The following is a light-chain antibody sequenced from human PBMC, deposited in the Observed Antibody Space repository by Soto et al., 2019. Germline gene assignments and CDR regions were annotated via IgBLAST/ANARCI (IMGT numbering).Light chain of an antibody. CDR2: ATS. V-gene: IGKV1-39*01. Sequence: DIQMTQSPSSLSASVGDRVSITCRASQSISANLNWFQRKPGRAPNLLIYATSTLQSGVPSRFSGTRSGTDFTLTISTLQPEDSATYYCQQSYAIPLTFGGGTKVDIK. CDR1: QSISAN. CDR3: QQSYAIPLT. J-gene: IGKJ4*01.